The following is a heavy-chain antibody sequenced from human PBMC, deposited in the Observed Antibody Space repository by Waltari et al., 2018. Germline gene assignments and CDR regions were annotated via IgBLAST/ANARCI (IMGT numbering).Heavy chain of an antibody. D-gene: IGHD6-19*01. Sequence: QVQLVESGGGVVRPGGSLRLSCTDSGFTFSQYTMHWVRQAPGKGLEWVAITSHDGANKYYAGSVVGRFTISRENSKNTVYLQMNSLRVEDTAVYYCARDLGSGWYYFDSWGQGTLVTVSS. CDR3: ARDLGSGWYYFDS. J-gene: IGHJ4*02. V-gene: IGHV3-30-3*01. CDR1: GFTFSQYT. CDR2: TSHDGANK.